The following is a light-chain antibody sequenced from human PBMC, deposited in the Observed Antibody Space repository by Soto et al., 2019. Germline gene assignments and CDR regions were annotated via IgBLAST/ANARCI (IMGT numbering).Light chain of an antibody. CDR2: EGS. V-gene: IGLV2-23*01. CDR3: CSYAGSSTWV. J-gene: IGLJ3*02. CDR1: SSDVGSYNL. Sequence: QCALTQPASVCGSPGQSITISCTGTSSDVGSYNLVSWYQQYPGKAPKLMIYEGSKRPSGVSNRFSGSKSGNTASLTISGLQAEDEADYYCCSYAGSSTWVFGGGTKVTVL.